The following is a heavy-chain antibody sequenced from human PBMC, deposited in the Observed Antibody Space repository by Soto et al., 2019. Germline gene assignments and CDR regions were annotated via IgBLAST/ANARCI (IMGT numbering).Heavy chain of an antibody. Sequence: QLLLQESGPGLVKPSETLSLTCTVSGGSISSYGYYWGWIHQPPGKGLEWIGSIYYSGNSYYNPSLKSRVTISVDTSKNQVSLTLSSVTAADTAVYYCARHEVVATMLPDAFDIWGQGTMVTVSS. V-gene: IGHV4-39*01. D-gene: IGHD5-12*01. J-gene: IGHJ3*02. CDR1: GGSISSYGYY. CDR3: ARHEVVATMLPDAFDI. CDR2: IYYSGNS.